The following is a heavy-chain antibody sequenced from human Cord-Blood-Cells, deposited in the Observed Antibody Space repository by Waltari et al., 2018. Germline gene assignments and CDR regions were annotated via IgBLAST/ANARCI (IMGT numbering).Heavy chain of an antibody. V-gene: IGHV1-69*06. CDR3: ATVLCRSVIDGVCGYYFDY. CDR1: GGTFSSYA. Sequence: QVQLVQSGAEVKKPGSSVKVSCKASGGTFSSYAISWVRQAPGQGLEWMGGIIPIFGTANYAQKFQGRVTITADKSTSTAYMELSSLRSEDTAVYYCATVLCRSVIDGVCGYYFDYWGQGTLVTVSS. J-gene: IGHJ4*02. D-gene: IGHD2-8*01. CDR2: IIPIFGTA.